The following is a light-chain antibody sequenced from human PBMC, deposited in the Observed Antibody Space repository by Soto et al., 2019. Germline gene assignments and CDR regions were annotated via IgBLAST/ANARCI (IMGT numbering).Light chain of an antibody. J-gene: IGKJ4*01. CDR2: DAS. Sequence: DVQMTQSPSSLSASVGDRVTITCQASHDISDYLNWYQYKPGEAPKLLIYDASKLEAGLPSRFSGRGSGTDFTFSISSLQPEDLATYYCQQYDSVPLTLGGGTTVDIK. CDR3: QQYDSVPLT. CDR1: HDISDY. V-gene: IGKV1-33*01.